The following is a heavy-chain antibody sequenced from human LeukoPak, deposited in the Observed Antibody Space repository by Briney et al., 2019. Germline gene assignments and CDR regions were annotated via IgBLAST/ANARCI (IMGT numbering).Heavy chain of an antibody. J-gene: IGHJ6*03. CDR3: ARYTRGLGYMDV. D-gene: IGHD2-15*01. CDR1: GGSISSYY. V-gene: IGHV3-20*04. CDR2: ISWNGRRT. Sequence: SSETLSLTCTVSGGSISSYYWSWVRQAPGKGLEWVSGISWNGRRTVYAASVKGLFTISRDNAQKSLYLQMNRLRAEDTALYYCARYTRGLGYMDVWGKGTTVTVSS.